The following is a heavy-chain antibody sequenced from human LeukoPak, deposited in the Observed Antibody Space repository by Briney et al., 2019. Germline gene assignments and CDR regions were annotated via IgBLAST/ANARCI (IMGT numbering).Heavy chain of an antibody. CDR2: IYYSGPA. V-gene: IGHV4-59*01. CDR3: ARTRGGYTYGLNY. Sequence: SETLSLTCSVSGGSINSYYWSWIRQPPGKGLEWVGYIYYSGPAKTPPSLKSRVTISVDTSKSHCSLKLSSVPAADAAVYYWARTRGGYTYGLNYWGQGTLVTLSS. D-gene: IGHD2-2*02. CDR1: GGSINSYY. J-gene: IGHJ4*02.